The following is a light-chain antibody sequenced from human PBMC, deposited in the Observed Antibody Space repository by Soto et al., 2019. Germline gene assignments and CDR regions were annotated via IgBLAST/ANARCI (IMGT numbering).Light chain of an antibody. CDR2: RAS. Sequence: DLQMTQSPSTLSASVGDRVTITCRASQSVNSWLAWYQQKPGKVPNLLIYRASSLESGVPSRFSGSGSGTEFTLTISSLQAADFATYYCQQYNSYPLTFGPGTKVDIK. CDR1: QSVNSW. V-gene: IGKV1-5*03. J-gene: IGKJ3*01. CDR3: QQYNSYPLT.